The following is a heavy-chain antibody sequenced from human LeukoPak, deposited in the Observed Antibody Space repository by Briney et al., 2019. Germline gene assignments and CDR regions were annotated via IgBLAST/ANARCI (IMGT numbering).Heavy chain of an antibody. D-gene: IGHD4-23*01. V-gene: IGHV3-74*01. CDR2: INSDGSST. CDR3: ARGFKYGGNSNMDY. Sequence: PGGSLRLSCAASGFTFSSYWMHWVRQAPGKGLVWVSRINSDGSSTSYADSVKGRFTISRDNAKNTLYLQRNSLRAEDTAAYYCARGFKYGGNSNMDYWGQGTLVTVSS. CDR1: GFTFSSYW. J-gene: IGHJ4*02.